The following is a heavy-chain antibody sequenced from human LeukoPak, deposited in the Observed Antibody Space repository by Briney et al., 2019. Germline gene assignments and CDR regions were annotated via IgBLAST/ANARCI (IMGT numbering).Heavy chain of an antibody. V-gene: IGHV4-34*01. CDR1: GGSFSGYY. Sequence: SETLSLTCAVYGGSFSGYYWSWIRQPPGKGLEWIGEINHSGSTNYNPSLKSRVTISVDTSKNQFSLKLSSVTAADTAVYYCASRPFRAVLDYWGQGTLVTVSS. CDR3: ASRPFRAVLDY. J-gene: IGHJ4*02. D-gene: IGHD2-8*02. CDR2: INHSGST.